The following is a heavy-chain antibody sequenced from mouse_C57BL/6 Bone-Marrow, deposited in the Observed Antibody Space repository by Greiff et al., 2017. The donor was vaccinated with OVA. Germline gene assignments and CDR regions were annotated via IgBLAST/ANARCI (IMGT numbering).Heavy chain of an antibody. Sequence: QVQLQQSGPGLVQPSQSLSITCTVSGFSLTSYGVHWVRQSPGKGLEWLGVIWRGGSTDYNAAFMSRLSITKDNSKSQVFFKMNSLQADDTAIYYGAKNYGSSYVSMDYWCQGTSVTVSS. J-gene: IGHJ4*01. CDR2: IWRGGST. V-gene: IGHV2-5*01. CDR3: AKNYGSSYVSMDY. D-gene: IGHD1-1*01. CDR1: GFSLTSYG.